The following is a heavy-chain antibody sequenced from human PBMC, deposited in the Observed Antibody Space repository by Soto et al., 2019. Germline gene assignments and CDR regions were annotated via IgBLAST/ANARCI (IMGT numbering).Heavy chain of an antibody. CDR1: GGSFSNFV. Sequence: QVQLVQSGAEVKRPGSSVKVSCKASGGSFSNFVISWVRQAPGQGLEWMGGIIPNFGTTNYAQKFQGKVTITADETTRTAYLELSGLTSEYTSVYYCARDAGGEATIRYWGQGTLVTVSS. D-gene: IGHD5-12*01. CDR2: IIPNFGTT. J-gene: IGHJ4*02. V-gene: IGHV1-69*01. CDR3: ARDAGGEATIRY.